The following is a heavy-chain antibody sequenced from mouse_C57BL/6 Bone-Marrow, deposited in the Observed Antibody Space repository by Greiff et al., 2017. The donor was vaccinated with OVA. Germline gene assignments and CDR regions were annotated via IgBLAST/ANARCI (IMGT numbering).Heavy chain of an antibody. D-gene: IGHD2-5*01. CDR2: IDPSDSYT. CDR1: GYTFTSYW. V-gene: IGHV1-69*01. Sequence: QVQLQQPGAELVMPGASVKLSCKASGYTFTSYWMHWVKQRPGQGLEWIGEIDPSDSYTNYNRKFKGKSTLTVDKSSSTAYMQLSSLTSEDSAVYYCAREGYYSNYVGFAYWGQGTLVTVSA. J-gene: IGHJ3*01. CDR3: AREGYYSNYVGFAY.